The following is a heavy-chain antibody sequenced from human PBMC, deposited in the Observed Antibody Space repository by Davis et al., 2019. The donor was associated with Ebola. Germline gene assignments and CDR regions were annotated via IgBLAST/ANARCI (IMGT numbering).Heavy chain of an antibody. CDR1: GYSFTSYW. V-gene: IGHV5-51*01. J-gene: IGHJ6*02. CDR3: ARHIRDCSGGSCYSERDYYYGMDV. CDR2: IYSGDSDT. Sequence: KVSCKGSGYSFTSYWIGWVRQMPGKGLEWMGIIYSGDSDTRYSPSFQGQVTISADKSISTAYLQWSSLKASDTAMYYCARHIRDCSGGSCYSERDYYYGMDVWGQGTTVTVSS. D-gene: IGHD2-15*01.